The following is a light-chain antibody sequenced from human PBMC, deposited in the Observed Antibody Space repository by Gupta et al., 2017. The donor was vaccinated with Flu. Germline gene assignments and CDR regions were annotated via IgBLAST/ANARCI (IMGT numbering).Light chain of an antibody. V-gene: IGLV2-14*03. CDR1: SNVGGCYY. Sequence: SNVGGCYYVAWYQQHPGKAPKLIIYDVSSRPSAVSHRFSGSKSGNTASLTISDLRAEDEADYYCSSYISSTSLVVFGGGTKLTVL. CDR3: SSYISSTSLVV. J-gene: IGLJ2*01. CDR2: DVS.